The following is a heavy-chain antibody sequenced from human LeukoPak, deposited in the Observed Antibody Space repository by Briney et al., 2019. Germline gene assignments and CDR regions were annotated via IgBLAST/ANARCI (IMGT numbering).Heavy chain of an antibody. Sequence: ASVKVSCKASGYTFTSYGISWVRQAPGQGLEWMGWISAYNGNTNYAQKLQGRVTMTTDTSTSTAYMELRSLRSDDTAVYYCARDDLEGYCTNGVCLDAFDIWGQGTMVTVSS. D-gene: IGHD2-8*01. CDR3: ARDDLEGYCTNGVCLDAFDI. V-gene: IGHV1-18*01. CDR1: GYTFTSYG. CDR2: ISAYNGNT. J-gene: IGHJ3*02.